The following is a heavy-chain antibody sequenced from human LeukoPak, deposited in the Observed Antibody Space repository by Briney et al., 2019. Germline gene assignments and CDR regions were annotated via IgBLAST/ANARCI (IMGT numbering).Heavy chain of an antibody. Sequence: GGSLRLSCVASGFTFSNYAMNWVRQAPGMGLEWVSAISSSGGSTYFAYSVKGRFTISRDNSKNTLYLQMNSLRVDDTAVYYCAKAGLTVPYYDGMDVWGQGTTVTVSS. CDR1: GFTFSNYA. V-gene: IGHV3-23*01. CDR2: ISSSGGST. D-gene: IGHD4-11*01. CDR3: AKAGLTVPYYDGMDV. J-gene: IGHJ6*02.